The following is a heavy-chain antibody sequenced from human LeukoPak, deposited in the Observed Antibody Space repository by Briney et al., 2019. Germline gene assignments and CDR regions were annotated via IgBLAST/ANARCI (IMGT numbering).Heavy chain of an antibody. Sequence: GGSLRLSCAASGFTFSSYSMNWVRQAPGKGLEWVSYISSSSSTIYYAYSVKGRFTTSRDNAKNSLYLQMNSLRAEDTAVYYCARDSETYYDFWSGYYGSFDYWGQGTLVTVSS. V-gene: IGHV3-48*01. J-gene: IGHJ4*02. D-gene: IGHD3-3*01. CDR1: GFTFSSYS. CDR3: ARDSETYYDFWSGYYGSFDY. CDR2: ISSSSSTI.